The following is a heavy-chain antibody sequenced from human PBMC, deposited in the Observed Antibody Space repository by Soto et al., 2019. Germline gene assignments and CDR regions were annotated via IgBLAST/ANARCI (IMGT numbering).Heavy chain of an antibody. V-gene: IGHV5-10-1*01. CDR1: GYSFAGYW. J-gene: IGHJ4*02. Sequence: PGESLKISCKGSGYSFAGYWITWVRQKPGKGLEWMGRIDPSDSQTYYSPSFRGHVTISVTKSITTVFLQWSSLRASDTAMYYCARQIYDSDTGPNFQYYFESWGPGTPVTVSS. CDR2: IDPSDSQT. D-gene: IGHD3-22*01. CDR3: ARQIYDSDTGPNFQYYFES.